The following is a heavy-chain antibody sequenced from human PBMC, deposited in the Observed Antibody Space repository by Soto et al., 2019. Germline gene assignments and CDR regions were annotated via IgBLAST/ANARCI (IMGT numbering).Heavy chain of an antibody. CDR3: AKDLTRQLAYWLDP. D-gene: IGHD6-6*01. CDR2: INAHSGGT. J-gene: IGHJ5*02. V-gene: IGHV1-2*02. CDR1: GFSFTGYY. Sequence: VASVKVSCKASGFSFTGYYIHWLRQAPGQGLEWMGWINAHSGGTEYAQKFQGRVTLTRDTSIATAYLTLTSLTSDDTALYYCAKDLTRQLAYWLDPWGQGTKVNVSS.